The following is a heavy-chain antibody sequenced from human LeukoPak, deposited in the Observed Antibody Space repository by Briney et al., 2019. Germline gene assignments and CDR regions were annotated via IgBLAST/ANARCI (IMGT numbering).Heavy chain of an antibody. J-gene: IGHJ4*02. CDR3: ASAESHDYGEP. Sequence: GASVKVSCKAPGYSFAGYYVHWVRQAPGQGLEWMGWIKPNSGGTQYAQRFRGRVTMTRDTSITTAYMELTGLRSDDTAVYFCASAESHDYGEPWGQGTLVTVSS. V-gene: IGHV1-2*02. CDR1: GYSFAGYY. CDR2: IKPNSGGT. D-gene: IGHD4-17*01.